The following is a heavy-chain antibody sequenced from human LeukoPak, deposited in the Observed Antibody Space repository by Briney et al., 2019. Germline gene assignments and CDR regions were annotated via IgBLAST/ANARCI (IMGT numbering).Heavy chain of an antibody. CDR3: ARLGGYSYGYPTF. CDR1: EGSISSRSCS. J-gene: IGHJ1*01. Sequence: KPSETLSLTCTVSEGSISSRSCSWGWIRQPPGKGLEWIGSLYYSGSTDYNPSLKGRVTISVDTSKNQFSLRLSSVTASDTAVYYCARLGGYSYGYPTFWGQGTLVTVSS. D-gene: IGHD5-18*01. V-gene: IGHV4-39*01. CDR2: LYYSGST.